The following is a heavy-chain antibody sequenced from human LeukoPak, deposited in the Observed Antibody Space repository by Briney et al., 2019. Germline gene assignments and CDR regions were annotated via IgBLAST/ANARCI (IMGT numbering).Heavy chain of an antibody. J-gene: IGHJ4*02. CDR2: ISGSGGST. D-gene: IGHD6-13*01. CDR1: GFTFSSYG. Sequence: GGTLRLSCAASGFTFSSYGMSWVRQAPGKGLEWVSAISGSGGSTYYADSVKGRFTISRDNSKNTLYLQMNSLRAEDTAVYYCAKGTEQLVLDHFDYWGQGTLVTVSS. V-gene: IGHV3-23*01. CDR3: AKGTEQLVLDHFDY.